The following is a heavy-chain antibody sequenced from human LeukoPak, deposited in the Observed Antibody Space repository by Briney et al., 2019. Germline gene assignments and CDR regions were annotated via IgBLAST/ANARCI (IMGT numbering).Heavy chain of an antibody. CDR1: GFTFSSYA. J-gene: IGHJ5*02. CDR2: ISGSGGST. CDR3: AKDYAHDYGDYGWFDP. V-gene: IGHV3-23*01. Sequence: GGSLRLSCAASGFTFSSYAMSWVRQAPGKGLEWVSAISGSGGSTYYADSVKGRFTISRDNSKNTLYLQMNSLRAEDTAVYYCAKDYAHDYGDYGWFDPLGQGTLVTVSS. D-gene: IGHD4-17*01.